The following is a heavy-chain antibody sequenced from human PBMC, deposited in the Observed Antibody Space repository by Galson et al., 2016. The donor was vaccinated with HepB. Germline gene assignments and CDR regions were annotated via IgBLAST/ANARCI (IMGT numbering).Heavy chain of an antibody. CDR2: IYPGDSET. J-gene: IGHJ4*02. Sequence: QSGAEVKKPGESLKISCKASGYSFNIYWIGWVRQMPGKGLEWMGMIYPGDSETRYSPSFQGQVTISADTSISTAYLQWSSLKASDTAIYYCTRHEGGPIAAAGLDYWGQGTLVTVSS. D-gene: IGHD6-13*01. V-gene: IGHV5-51*01. CDR1: GYSFNIYW. CDR3: TRHEGGPIAAAGLDY.